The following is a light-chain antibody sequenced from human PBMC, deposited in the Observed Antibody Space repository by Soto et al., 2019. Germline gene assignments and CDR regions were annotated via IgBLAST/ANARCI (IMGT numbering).Light chain of an antibody. V-gene: IGKV3-20*01. CDR3: QQYGSSPPT. Sequence: EIVLTQSPGTLSLSPGERATLSCRASQSVSSNYLAWYRRKPGQAPRLLIYGASSRATGIPDRISGIGSGTDFTLSITSLEPEEFAAYYCQQYGSSPPTFGPGTRVEIK. J-gene: IGKJ1*01. CDR1: QSVSSNY. CDR2: GAS.